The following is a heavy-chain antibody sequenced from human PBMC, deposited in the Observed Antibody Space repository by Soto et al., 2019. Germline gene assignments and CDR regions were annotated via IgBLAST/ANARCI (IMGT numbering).Heavy chain of an antibody. D-gene: IGHD3-22*01. CDR3: ARLPYYYDSSGYYFDY. CDR2: IYPGDSDT. Sequence: GESLKISCKGSGYSFTSYWIGWVRQMPGKGLEWMGIIYPGDSDTRYSPSFQGQVTISADKSISTAYLQWSSLKASDTAMYYCARLPYYYDSSGYYFDYLGQGTLVTVAS. J-gene: IGHJ4*02. CDR1: GYSFTSYW. V-gene: IGHV5-51*01.